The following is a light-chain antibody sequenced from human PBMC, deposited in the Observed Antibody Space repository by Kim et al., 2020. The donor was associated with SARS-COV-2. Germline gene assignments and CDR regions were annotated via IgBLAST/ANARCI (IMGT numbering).Light chain of an antibody. CDR1: SSDVGGYNY. V-gene: IGLV2-8*01. CDR3: SSYAGSNII. Sequence: QSALTQPPSASGSPGQSVTISCTGTSSDVGGYNYVSWYQQHPGKAPKLMIYEVSQRPSGVPDRFSGSKSGNTAPLTVSGLQAEDEADYYCSSYAGSNIIFGGGTKLTVL. CDR2: EVS. J-gene: IGLJ2*01.